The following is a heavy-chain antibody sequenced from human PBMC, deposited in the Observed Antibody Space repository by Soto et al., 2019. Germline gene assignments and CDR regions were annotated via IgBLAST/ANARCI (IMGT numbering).Heavy chain of an antibody. CDR2: IIPVFGTP. J-gene: IGHJ4*02. CDR1: GGTLSRYA. V-gene: IGHV1-69*01. CDR3: ARDSDCSGGGCYSSFDY. D-gene: IGHD2-15*01. Sequence: QAQMVQSGAEVKKPGSSVKVSCKASGGTLSRYAISWVRLAPGQGLEWMGGIIPVFGTPKYAQKFQGRVTITADESTSTAYMELRSLRSEDTVVYYCARDSDCSGGGCYSSFDYCGQGTLVTVSS.